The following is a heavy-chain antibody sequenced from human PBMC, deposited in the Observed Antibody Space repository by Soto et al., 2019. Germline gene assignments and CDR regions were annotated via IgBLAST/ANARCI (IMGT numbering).Heavy chain of an antibody. CDR1: GDTFTNSA. V-gene: IGHV1-18*01. J-gene: IGHJ4*02. D-gene: IGHD6-13*01. CDR2: ISAYNGNT. CDR3: AREGSRSGRPRPHTYIDY. Sequence: GASVKVSCKASGDTFTNSAFIWVRQAPGQGLEWMGWISAYNGNTDYEQKFQGRVTMTTDTSTSTAHMELRSLRSDETAVYYCAREGSRSGRPRPHTYIDYWGQGTLVTVSS.